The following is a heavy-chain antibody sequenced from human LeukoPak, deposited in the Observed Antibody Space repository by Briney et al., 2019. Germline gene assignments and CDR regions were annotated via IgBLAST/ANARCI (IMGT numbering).Heavy chain of an antibody. CDR3: ARDFGVVPASYFDY. D-gene: IGHD3-3*01. Sequence: PGGSLRLSCAASGFTFSSYSMNWVRQAPGKGLEWVSSISSSSSYIYYADSVKGRFTISRDNAKNSLYLQMNSLRAEDTAVYYCARDFGVVPASYFDYWGQGTLVTVSS. J-gene: IGHJ4*02. CDR2: ISSSSSYI. CDR1: GFTFSSYS. V-gene: IGHV3-21*01.